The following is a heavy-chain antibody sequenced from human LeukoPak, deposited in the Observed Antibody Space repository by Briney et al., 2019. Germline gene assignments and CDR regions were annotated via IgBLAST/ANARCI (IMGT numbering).Heavy chain of an antibody. CDR2: TYYRSKWYN. CDR1: GDSVSSNSAA. J-gene: IGHJ4*02. D-gene: IGHD6-13*01. CDR3: ARDRGSSSWYGLVFDY. V-gene: IGHV6-1*01. Sequence: SQTLSLTCAISGDSVSSNSAAWNWIRQSPSRGLEWLRRTYYRSKWYNDYAVSVKSRITINPDTSKNQFSLQLNSVTPEDTAVYYCARDRGSSSWYGLVFDYWGQGTLVTVSS.